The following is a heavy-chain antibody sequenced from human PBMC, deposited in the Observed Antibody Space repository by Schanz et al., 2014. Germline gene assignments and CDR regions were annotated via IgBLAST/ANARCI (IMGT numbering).Heavy chain of an antibody. Sequence: QVQLVQSGAEVKKPGASVKVSCKASGYTFISYGIKWVRQAPGQGLEWMGWISAYNGHTDYAQKLQGRVALTTDASTSTAYMELSSLRSEDAAVYYCARDVVDAAAGGNCWGQGTLVTVSA. CDR3: ARDVVDAAAGGNC. V-gene: IGHV1-18*01. CDR2: ISAYNGHT. J-gene: IGHJ4*02. CDR1: GYTFISYG. D-gene: IGHD6-13*01.